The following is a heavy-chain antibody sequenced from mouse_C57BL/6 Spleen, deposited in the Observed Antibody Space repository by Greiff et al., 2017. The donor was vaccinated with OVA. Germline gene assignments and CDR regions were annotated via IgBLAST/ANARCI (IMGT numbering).Heavy chain of an antibody. V-gene: IGHV1-64*01. D-gene: IGHD2-3*01. Sequence: QVQLQQPGAELVKPGASVKLSCKASGYTFTSYWMHWVKQRPGQGLEWIGMIHPNSGSTNYNEKFKSKATLTVDKSSSTAYMQLSSLTSEDSAVYYCASPSYDGYYVVAYWGQGTLVTVSA. J-gene: IGHJ3*01. CDR3: ASPSYDGYYVVAY. CDR1: GYTFTSYW. CDR2: IHPNSGST.